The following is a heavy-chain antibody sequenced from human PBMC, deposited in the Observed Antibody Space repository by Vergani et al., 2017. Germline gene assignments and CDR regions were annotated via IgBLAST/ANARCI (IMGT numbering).Heavy chain of an antibody. J-gene: IGHJ6*02. V-gene: IGHV3-53*01. CDR1: GFTVSSNY. D-gene: IGHD1-7*01. CDR2: IYSGGST. CDR3: ARGRSTLTESELGLVYYSYYGMDV. Sequence: EVQLVESGGGLIQPGGSLRLSCAASGFTVSSNYMSWVRQAPGKGLEWVSVIYSGGSTYYADSVKGRFTISRDNSKNTLYLQMNSLRAEDTAVYYCARGRSTLTESELGLVYYSYYGMDVWGQGTTVTVSS.